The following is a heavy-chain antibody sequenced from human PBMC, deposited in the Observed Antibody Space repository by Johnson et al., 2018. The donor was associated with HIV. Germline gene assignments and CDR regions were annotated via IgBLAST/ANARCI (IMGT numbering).Heavy chain of an antibody. J-gene: IGHJ3*02. Sequence: QMLLVESGGGVAQPGGSLRLSCVASGFTFSSYALHWVRQAPGKGLEWVAVLSYDGSNTFYADSVKGRFTISRDNAKNSLYLQMNSLRAEDTAVYYCAKDGGARGSSWYEGVFDIWGQGTMVTVSS. CDR2: LSYDGSNT. V-gene: IGHV3-30-3*02. CDR3: AKDGGARGSSWYEGVFDI. D-gene: IGHD6-13*01. CDR1: GFTFSSYA.